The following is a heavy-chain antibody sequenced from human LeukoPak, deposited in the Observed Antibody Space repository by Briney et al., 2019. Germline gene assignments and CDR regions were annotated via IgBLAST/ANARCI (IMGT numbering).Heavy chain of an antibody. V-gene: IGHV4-39*07. Sequence: SETLSLTCTVSGGSISSDSYYWGWIRQPPGKGLEWIGTIYYSGSTYYNPSLKSRVTISVDTSKNQFSLKLSSVTAADTAVYYCARDPLCGGGDCYPFDYWGQGTPVTVSS. CDR2: IYYSGST. CDR3: ARDPLCGGGDCYPFDY. CDR1: GGSISSDSYY. D-gene: IGHD2-21*02. J-gene: IGHJ4*02.